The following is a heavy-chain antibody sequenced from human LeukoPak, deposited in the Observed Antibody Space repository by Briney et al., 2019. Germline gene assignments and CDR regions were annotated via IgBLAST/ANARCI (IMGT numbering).Heavy chain of an antibody. D-gene: IGHD2-15*01. CDR1: GFTFSGSA. V-gene: IGHV3-73*01. Sequence: GGSLRLSCAVSGFTFSGSAMHWVRQASGKGLEWIGRIRSKANSYATAYAASVKGRFTISRDNAKNSLYLQMNSLRAEDTAVYYCARDYGRVAATFYYYYYMDVWGKGTTVTVSS. CDR3: ARDYGRVAATFYYYYYMDV. J-gene: IGHJ6*03. CDR2: IRSKANSYAT.